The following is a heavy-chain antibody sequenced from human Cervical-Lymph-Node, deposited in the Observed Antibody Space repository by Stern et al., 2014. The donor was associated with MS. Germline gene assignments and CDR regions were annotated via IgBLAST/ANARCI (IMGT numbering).Heavy chain of an antibody. D-gene: IGHD2-15*01. J-gene: IGHJ4*02. CDR2: IIPIFGAP. CDR3: ARASTRGFDY. Sequence: QVQLVQSGAEVKKPGSSVNVSCKASGGTFSSYAINWVRQAPGQGLYWMGGIIPIFGAPNYAQKFQGRVTITADESTSTVYMQLSSLKSEDTAVYYCARASTRGFDYWGQGTLVTVSS. V-gene: IGHV1-69*01. CDR1: GGTFSSYA.